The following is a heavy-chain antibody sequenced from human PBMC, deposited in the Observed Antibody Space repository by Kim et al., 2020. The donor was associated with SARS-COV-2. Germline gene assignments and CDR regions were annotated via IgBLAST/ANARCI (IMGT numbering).Heavy chain of an antibody. CDR3: ARGVAVAPHYYYHYGMDV. D-gene: IGHD6-19*01. V-gene: IGHV3-7*03. J-gene: IGHJ6*02. CDR2: IKQDAYET. Sequence: GGSLRLSCAASEFTFDTHWMTWVRQAPGKGLEWVGSIKQDAYETYYVDSVKGRFTISRDNAKNLLYLQMNSLRAEDTAVYYCARGVAVAPHYYYHYGMDVGGQGTTVTVSS. CDR1: EFTFDTHW.